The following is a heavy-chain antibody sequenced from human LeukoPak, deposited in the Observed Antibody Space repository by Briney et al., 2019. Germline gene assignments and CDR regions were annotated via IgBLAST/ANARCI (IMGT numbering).Heavy chain of an antibody. D-gene: IGHD3-16*01. CDR3: AREGRGYMITFGVVH. Sequence: GGSMRLSCAASGFTFSSYAMHWVRQAPGKGLEWVTVISYDGSNKYYADSVKGRFTISRDNSKNTLYLQMNSLRAEDTAVYYCAREGRGYMITFGVVHWGQGTLVTVSS. CDR2: ISYDGSNK. V-gene: IGHV3-30-3*01. CDR1: GFTFSSYA. J-gene: IGHJ1*01.